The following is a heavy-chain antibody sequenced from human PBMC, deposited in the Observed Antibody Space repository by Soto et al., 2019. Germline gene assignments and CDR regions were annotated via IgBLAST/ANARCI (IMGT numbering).Heavy chain of an antibody. CDR2: IIPILGIA. V-gene: IGHV1-69*02. CDR1: GGTFSSYT. J-gene: IGHJ4*02. D-gene: IGHD6-19*01. CDR3: ASSRAGSFFDY. Sequence: QVQLVQSGAEVKKSGSSVKVSCKASGGTFSSYTISWVRQAPGQGLEWMGRIIPILGIANYAQKFQGRVTITADKSTNTAYMELSSLRSEDTSVYYCASSRAGSFFDYWGQGTLVTVSS.